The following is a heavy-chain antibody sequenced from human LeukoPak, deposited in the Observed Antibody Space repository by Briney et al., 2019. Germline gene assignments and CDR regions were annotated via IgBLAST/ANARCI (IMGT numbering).Heavy chain of an antibody. CDR2: IYSGGST. D-gene: IGHD6-13*01. J-gene: IGHJ3*02. CDR1: GFTFSSYA. V-gene: IGHV3-53*01. CDR3: ARDQADLRAFDI. Sequence: GGSLRLSCAASGFTFSSYAMSWVRQAPGKGLEWVSVIYSGGSTYCADSVKGRFTISRDNSKNTLYLQMNSLRAEDTAVYYCARDQADLRAFDIWGQGTMVTVSS.